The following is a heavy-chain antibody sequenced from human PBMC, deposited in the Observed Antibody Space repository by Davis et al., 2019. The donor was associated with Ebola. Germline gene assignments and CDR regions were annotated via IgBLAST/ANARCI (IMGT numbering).Heavy chain of an antibody. CDR3: GRDGGSRAEGY. CDR1: CYTFTSYG. D-gene: IGHD4-23*01. V-gene: IGHV1-18*01. CDR2: ICAYNGNT. J-gene: IGHJ4*02. Sequence: ASVNVSFLSSCYTFTSYGISWVRQAPGQGLEWMGWICAYNGNTNYAQKLQGRVTMTTDTSTRTAYMELRSLRSDDTAVYYCGRDGGSRAEGYWGQGNLVTVAS.